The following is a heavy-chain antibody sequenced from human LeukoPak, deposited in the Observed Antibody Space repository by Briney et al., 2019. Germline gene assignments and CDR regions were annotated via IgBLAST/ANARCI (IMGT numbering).Heavy chain of an antibody. CDR3: ARDSPPAYGGNSGY. D-gene: IGHD4-23*01. V-gene: IGHV4-34*01. Sequence: SETLSLTCAVYGGSFSGYYWSWIRQPPGKGLEWIGEINHSGSTNYNPSIKSRGTISVDTSKNQFSLKLSSVTAADTAVYYCARDSPPAYGGNSGYWGQGTLVTVSS. J-gene: IGHJ4*02. CDR1: GGSFSGYY. CDR2: INHSGST.